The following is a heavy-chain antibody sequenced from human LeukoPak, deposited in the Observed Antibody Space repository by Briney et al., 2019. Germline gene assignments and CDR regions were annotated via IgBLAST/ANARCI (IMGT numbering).Heavy chain of an antibody. Sequence: PAGSLRLSCTASGFTLGGHDMHWVRQTTGDGLEWVAAVSAGHHAFYAGSVKGRFTVSREAAKNSLSLRMNSLRAGDTAVHYCVREARGYHYTYFDYWGQGSLVTVSS. J-gene: IGHJ4*02. CDR3: VREARGYHYTYFDY. CDR2: VSAGHHA. CDR1: GFTLGGHD. D-gene: IGHD5-18*01. V-gene: IGHV3-13*01.